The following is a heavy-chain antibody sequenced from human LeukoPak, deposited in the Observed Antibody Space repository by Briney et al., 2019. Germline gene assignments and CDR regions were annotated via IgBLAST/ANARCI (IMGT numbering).Heavy chain of an antibody. V-gene: IGHV3-74*01. Sequence: PGGSLGLSCAGSGITFSTYWMHWVRQAPGKGLVWVSRINSEGSTISYADSVKGRFTISRDNAKNTLFLQMNSLRAEDTAVYYCARISSDSISYYDHWGQGTLVTVSS. CDR2: INSEGSTI. D-gene: IGHD3-22*01. J-gene: IGHJ4*02. CDR1: GITFSTYW. CDR3: ARISSDSISYYDH.